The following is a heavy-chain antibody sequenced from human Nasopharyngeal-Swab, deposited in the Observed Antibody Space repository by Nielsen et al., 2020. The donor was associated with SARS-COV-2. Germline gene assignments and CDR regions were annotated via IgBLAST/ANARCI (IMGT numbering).Heavy chain of an antibody. V-gene: IGHV3-74*01. J-gene: IGHJ6*01. CDR3: ARGPSERFLEWLNKNGMDV. D-gene: IGHD3-3*01. CDR2: INSDGSST. Sequence: PGKGLVWVSRINSDGSSTSYADSVKGRFTISRDNAKNTLYLQMNSLRAEDTAVYYCARGPSERFLEWLNKNGMDVWGQGATVTVSS.